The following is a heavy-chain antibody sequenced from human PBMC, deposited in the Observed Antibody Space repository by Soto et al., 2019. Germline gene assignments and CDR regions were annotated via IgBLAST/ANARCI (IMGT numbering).Heavy chain of an antibody. CDR3: ARPRDGYNPRGLDAFDI. D-gene: IGHD5-12*01. CDR2: IWYDGSNK. V-gene: IGHV3-33*01. CDR1: GFTFSSYG. J-gene: IGHJ3*02. Sequence: QVQLVESGGGVVQPGRSLRLSCAASGFTFSSYGMHWVRQAPGKGLEWVAVIWYDGSNKYYADSVKGRFTISRDNSKNTLYLQMNSLRAEDTAVYYCARPRDGYNPRGLDAFDIWGQGTMVTVSS.